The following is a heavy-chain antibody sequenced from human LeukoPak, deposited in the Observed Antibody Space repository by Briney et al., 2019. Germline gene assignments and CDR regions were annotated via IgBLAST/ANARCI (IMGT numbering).Heavy chain of an antibody. CDR1: GYTFTSYG. D-gene: IGHD3-22*01. CDR3: AREANSYDSKTGGDY. CDR2: ISAYNGNT. Sequence: GASVKVSCKASGYTFTSYGISWVRPAPGQGLEWMGWISAYNGNTNYAQKLQGRVTMTTDTSTSTAYMELRSLRSDDTAVYYCAREANSYDSKTGGDYWGQGTLVTVSS. V-gene: IGHV1-18*01. J-gene: IGHJ4*02.